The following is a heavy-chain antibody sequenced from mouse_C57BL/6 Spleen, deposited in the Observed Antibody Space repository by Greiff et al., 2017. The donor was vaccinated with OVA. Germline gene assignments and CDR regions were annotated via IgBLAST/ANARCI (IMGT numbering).Heavy chain of an antibody. J-gene: IGHJ4*01. CDR2: FYPGSGSI. Sequence: QVQLQQSGAELVKPGASVKLSCKASGYTFTEYTIHWVKQRSGQGLEWIGWFYPGSGSIKYNEKFKDKATLTADKSSSTAYMELSRVTSEDSAVYVCARHEMGGYGSTDYCSMDYWGQGTSVTVSS. CDR3: ARHEMGGYGSTDYCSMDY. CDR1: GYTFTEYT. V-gene: IGHV1-62-2*01. D-gene: IGHD1-1*01.